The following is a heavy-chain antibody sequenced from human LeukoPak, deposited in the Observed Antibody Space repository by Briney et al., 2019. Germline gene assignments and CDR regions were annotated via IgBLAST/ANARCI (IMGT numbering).Heavy chain of an antibody. Sequence: TGGSLRLSCAASGFTFSNYGMHWVRQAPGKGLEWLAFILYDGSNTYCADSVKGRFTISRDNSKNTLYLQMNSLRAEDTAVYYCAKDGGEYYDILTGYYPRLYYMDVWGKGTTVTISS. V-gene: IGHV3-30*02. D-gene: IGHD3-9*01. CDR1: GFTFSNYG. CDR2: ILYDGSNT. J-gene: IGHJ6*03. CDR3: AKDGGEYYDILTGYYPRLYYMDV.